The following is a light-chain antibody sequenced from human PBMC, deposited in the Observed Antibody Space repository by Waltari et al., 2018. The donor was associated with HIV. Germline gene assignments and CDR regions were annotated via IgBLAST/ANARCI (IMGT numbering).Light chain of an antibody. CDR3: SSYTSSSTPV. CDR1: SSDVGGYNY. CDR2: DAS. J-gene: IGLJ3*02. V-gene: IGLV2-14*03. Sequence: QSALTQPASGSGSPGQSITISCTGTSSDVGGYNYVSWYQQHPGKAPKLMIYDASNRPSGVSNRFSGSKSGNTASLTISVLQAEDEADYYCSSYTSSSTPVFGGGTKLTVL.